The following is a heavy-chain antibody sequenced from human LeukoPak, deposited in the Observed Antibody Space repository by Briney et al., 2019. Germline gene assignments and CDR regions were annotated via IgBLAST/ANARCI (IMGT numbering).Heavy chain of an antibody. D-gene: IGHD3-22*01. V-gene: IGHV3-23*01. J-gene: IGHJ4*02. CDR1: GITLSNYG. CDR3: AKRGVVIRVILVGFHKEAYYFDS. CDR2: MSDSGGRT. Sequence: PGGSLRLSCAVPGITLSNYGMSWVRRAPGKELEWFAGMSDSGGRTNYAASVKGRFTISRDNPKNTLYLQMTSLRAEDTAVYFCAKRGVVIRVILVGFHKEAYYFDSWGQGALVTVSS.